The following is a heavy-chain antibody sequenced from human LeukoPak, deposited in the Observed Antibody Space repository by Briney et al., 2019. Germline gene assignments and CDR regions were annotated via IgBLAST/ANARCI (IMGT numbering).Heavy chain of an antibody. CDR3: ARGPNTIVNYYYYMDA. CDR2: IYYSGST. V-gene: IGHV4-61*01. J-gene: IGHJ6*03. CDR1: GGSISSSSYY. Sequence: SETLSLTCTVSGGSISSSSYYWSWIRQPPGKGLEWIGYIYYSGSTNYNPSLKSRVTISVDTSKNQFSLKLSSVTAADTAVYYCARGPNTIVNYYYYMDAWGKGTTVTISS. D-gene: IGHD3-3*01.